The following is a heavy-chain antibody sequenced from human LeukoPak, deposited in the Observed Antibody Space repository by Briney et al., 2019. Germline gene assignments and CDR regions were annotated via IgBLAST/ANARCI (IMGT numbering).Heavy chain of an antibody. J-gene: IGHJ3*02. Sequence: PGGSLRLSCAASGFTFSSYEMNWVRQAPGKGLEWVSYISSSGSTIYYADSVKGRFTISRDNAKNALYLQMSSLRAEDTAIYYCARVIYSRWDAFDIWGQGTMVTVSS. V-gene: IGHV3-48*03. D-gene: IGHD6-13*01. CDR3: ARVIYSRWDAFDI. CDR2: ISSSGSTI. CDR1: GFTFSSYE.